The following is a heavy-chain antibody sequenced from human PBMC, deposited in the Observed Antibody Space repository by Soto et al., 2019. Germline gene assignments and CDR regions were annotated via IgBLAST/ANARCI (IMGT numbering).Heavy chain of an antibody. J-gene: IGHJ6*02. CDR2: ISYDGSNK. V-gene: IGHV3-30*18. D-gene: IGHD6-6*01. Sequence: GGSLRLSWAVAGFTLISYGMHWVRQAAGKGLEWVGVISYDGSNKYYADSVKDRFTISRDNSKNTLYLQMNSLRAEDTAVYYCAKDRAQLGGKYYYYYYGMDVWGQGTTVTVSS. CDR1: GFTLISYG. CDR3: AKDRAQLGGKYYYYYYGMDV.